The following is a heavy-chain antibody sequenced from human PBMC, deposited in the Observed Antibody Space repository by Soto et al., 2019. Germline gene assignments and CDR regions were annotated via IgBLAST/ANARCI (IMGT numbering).Heavy chain of an antibody. CDR3: TTENTSYGMDA. J-gene: IGHJ6*02. D-gene: IGHD2-2*02. CDR2: MNPNSGNT. V-gene: IGHV1-8*01. CDR1: GYTFTRYA. Sequence: QVQLVQSGAEVKKPGASVKVSCKASGYTFTRYAINWVRQATGQGLEWMGWMNPNSGNTGYAQKFQGRVTMTWNTTQTTTSMELSSLRSEDTTAYYCTTENTSYGMDAQGHGNGVTLSS.